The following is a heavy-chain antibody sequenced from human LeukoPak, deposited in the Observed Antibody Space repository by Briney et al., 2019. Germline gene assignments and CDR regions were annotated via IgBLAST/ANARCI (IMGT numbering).Heavy chain of an antibody. V-gene: IGHV4-39*01. CDR3: ARLHNAFDV. J-gene: IGHJ3*01. CDR1: GGSISSSSYY. CDR2: IYYSGST. Sequence: PSETLSLTCTVSGGSISSSSYYWGWIRQPPGKGVEWIGSIYYSGSTYYNPSLKSRVTISVDTSKNQFSLKLSSVTAADTAVYYCARLHNAFDVWGQGTMVTVSS.